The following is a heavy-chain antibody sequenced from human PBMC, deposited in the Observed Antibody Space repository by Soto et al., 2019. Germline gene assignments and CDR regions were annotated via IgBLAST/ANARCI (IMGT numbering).Heavy chain of an antibody. J-gene: IGHJ4*02. CDR2: INPKTGDT. D-gene: IGHD6-6*01. V-gene: IGHV1-2*02. CDR1: GYIFTDSH. CDR3: ERDPPRFFTSSPEGAGL. Sequence: QVQLVQSGTEVKKPGASVKVSCKASGYIFTDSHIHWVRQASGQGLEWLGWINPKTGDTHYPQKCQGRIIMTRDTSITPADMELTTLTSDDTAVYYCERDPPRFFTSSPEGAGLWGQGTLVTVSS.